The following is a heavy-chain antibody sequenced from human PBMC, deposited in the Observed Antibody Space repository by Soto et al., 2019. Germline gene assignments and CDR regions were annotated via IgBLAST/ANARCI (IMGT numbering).Heavy chain of an antibody. D-gene: IGHD6-13*01. CDR3: ARTFHIAAALNWFDP. CDR1: GYPFDTYG. V-gene: IGHV1-18*01. CDR2: ISAYNGQT. Sequence: ASVKVSCKASGYPFDTYGINWVRQAPGQRPEWMGWISAYNGQTDYAQNFQGRVTMATDTSTNTAYMELRNLRSDDTAMYYCARTFHIAAALNWFDPWGQGTLVTVSS. J-gene: IGHJ5*02.